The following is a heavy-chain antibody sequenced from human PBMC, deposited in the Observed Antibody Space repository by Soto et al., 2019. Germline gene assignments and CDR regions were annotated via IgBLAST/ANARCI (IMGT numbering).Heavy chain of an antibody. V-gene: IGHV4-59*01. CDR1: GAPILAFY. D-gene: IGHD5-12*01. CDR3: ARRRDGYTGVWFDP. Sequence: SETLSLTCTVSGAPILAFYWSLIRQSPGKGLEWIGHIYYTGSTNYNPSLNSRVTISLDTSKNQFSLKLSSVTAADTAVYYCARRRDGYTGVWFDPWGQGTLVTVSS. CDR2: IYYTGST. J-gene: IGHJ5*02.